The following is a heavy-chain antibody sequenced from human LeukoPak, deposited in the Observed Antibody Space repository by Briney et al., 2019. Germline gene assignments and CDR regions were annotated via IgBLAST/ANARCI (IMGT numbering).Heavy chain of an antibody. J-gene: IGHJ3*02. CDR1: GGSISSSSYY. D-gene: IGHD5-12*01. CDR2: SYYSGST. Sequence: PSETLSLTCTVSGGSISSSSYYWGWIRQPPGKGLEYIGSSYYSGSTYYKPSLKSRVTISVDTSKNQVSLKLSSVTAADTAVYYCARLDSGYDFGALDIWGQGTMVTVSS. CDR3: ARLDSGYDFGALDI. V-gene: IGHV4-39*01.